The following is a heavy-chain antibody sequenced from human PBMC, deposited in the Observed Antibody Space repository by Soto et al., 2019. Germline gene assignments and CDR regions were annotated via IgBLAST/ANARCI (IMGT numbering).Heavy chain of an antibody. CDR1: GYTFTSYG. CDR3: ASGMYYYGSGSYYIFDY. Sequence: ASVKVSCKASGYTFTSYGISWVRQAPGQGLEWMGWISAYNGNTNYAQKLQGRVTMTTDTSTSTAYMELRSLRSDDTAVYYCASGMYYYGSGSYYIFDYWGQGTLVTVSS. V-gene: IGHV1-18*01. D-gene: IGHD3-10*01. J-gene: IGHJ4*02. CDR2: ISAYNGNT.